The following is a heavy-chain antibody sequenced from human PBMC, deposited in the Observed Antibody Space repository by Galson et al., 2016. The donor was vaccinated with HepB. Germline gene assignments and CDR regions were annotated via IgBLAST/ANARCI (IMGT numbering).Heavy chain of an antibody. CDR2: VSHDESHK. D-gene: IGHD5-24*01. V-gene: IGHV3-30-3*01. J-gene: IGHJ4*02. CDR3: ARDPADGIPDYFDP. CDR1: GFTFSTYT. Sequence: SLRLSCAASGFTFSTYTMHWVRQAPGKGLEWVAVVSHDESHKYYADSVTGRFTISRDNSKNTLYLQMNSLRPEDTAIYFCARDPADGIPDYFDPWGQGTRVTVSS.